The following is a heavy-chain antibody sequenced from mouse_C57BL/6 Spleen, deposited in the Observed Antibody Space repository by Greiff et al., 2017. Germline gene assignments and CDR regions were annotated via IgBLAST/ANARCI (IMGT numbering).Heavy chain of an antibody. J-gene: IGHJ2*01. D-gene: IGHD4-1*01. CDR2: INPNNGGT. Sequence: EVKLQESGPELVKPGASVKIPCKASGYTFTDYNMDWVKQSHGKSLEWIGDINPNNGGTIYNQKFKGKATLTVDKSSSTAYMELRSLTSEDTAVYYCARRGLGRDYFDYWGQGTTLTVSS. CDR3: ARRGLGRDYFDY. CDR1: GYTFTDYN. V-gene: IGHV1-18*01.